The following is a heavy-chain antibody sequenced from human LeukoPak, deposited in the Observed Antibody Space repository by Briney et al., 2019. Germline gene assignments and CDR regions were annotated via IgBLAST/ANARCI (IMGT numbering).Heavy chain of an antibody. Sequence: ASVKVSCKASGYTFINFGINWVRQAPGQGLEWMGRISAYNGNTNSAQKLQGRVTMTTDTSTSTAYMELRSLRSDDTAVYYCARSFYSSGGDYWGQGTLVTVSS. J-gene: IGHJ4*02. D-gene: IGHD6-25*01. CDR2: ISAYNGNT. CDR1: GYTFINFG. V-gene: IGHV1-18*01. CDR3: ARSFYSSGGDY.